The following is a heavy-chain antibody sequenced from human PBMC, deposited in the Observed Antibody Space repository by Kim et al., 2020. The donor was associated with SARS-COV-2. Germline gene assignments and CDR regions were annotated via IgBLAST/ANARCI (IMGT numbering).Heavy chain of an antibody. D-gene: IGHD2-2*01. CDR3: TRPPNCSSTSCEGMDV. J-gene: IGHJ6*02. Sequence: SVKGRFTISRDDSKNTAYLQMNSLKTEDTAVYYCTRPPNCSSTSCEGMDVWGQGTTVTVSS. V-gene: IGHV3-73*01.